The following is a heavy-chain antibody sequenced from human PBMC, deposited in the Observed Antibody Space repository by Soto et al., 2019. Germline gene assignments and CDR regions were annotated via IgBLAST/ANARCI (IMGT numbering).Heavy chain of an antibody. CDR3: TTGYTYGPDNFDY. V-gene: IGHV3-15*07. Sequence: GGSLRLSCAASGFTFSNTWMNCVRQAPGKGLEWVGRIKTKTDGGTTDYAAPVKGRFTFSRDDSENTLYLQMNSLKTEDTAVYYCTTGYTYGPDNFDYWGQGTLVTVSS. CDR1: GFTFSNTW. CDR2: IKTKTDGGTT. D-gene: IGHD5-18*01. J-gene: IGHJ4*02.